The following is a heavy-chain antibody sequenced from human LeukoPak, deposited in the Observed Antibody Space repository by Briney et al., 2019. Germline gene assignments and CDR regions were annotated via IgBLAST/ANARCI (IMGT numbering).Heavy chain of an antibody. CDR1: GVSTTNGIYY. CDR3: ARHAEYNSGWHFYLDH. J-gene: IGHJ4*02. V-gene: IGHV4-39*01. Sequence: SETLSLTCTVSGVSTTNGIYYWAWIRQSPGKGLEWIGSVHNVGSTYYNLSLRSRVTMSIDTSKNQFSLRLNSVTAADTAVYYCARHAEYNSGWHFYLDHWGQGILVTVSS. D-gene: IGHD6-19*01. CDR2: VHNVGST.